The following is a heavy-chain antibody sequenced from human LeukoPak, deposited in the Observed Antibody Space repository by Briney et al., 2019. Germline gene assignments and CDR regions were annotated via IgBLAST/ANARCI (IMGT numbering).Heavy chain of an antibody. V-gene: IGHV3-30-3*01. D-gene: IGHD6-19*01. J-gene: IGHJ4*02. CDR3: ARDAPYSGGWYDY. Sequence: TGGSLRLSCAASGFTFSSYAMHWVRQAPGEGLEWVAVISYDGSNKYYADSVKGRFTISRDNSKNTLYLQMNSLRAEDTAVYYCARDAPYSGGWYDYWGQGTLVTVSS. CDR1: GFTFSSYA. CDR2: ISYDGSNK.